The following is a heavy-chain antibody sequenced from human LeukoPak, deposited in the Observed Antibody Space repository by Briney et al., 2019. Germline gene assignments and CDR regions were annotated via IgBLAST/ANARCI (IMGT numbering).Heavy chain of an antibody. CDR2: IIPIFGTA. Sequence: SVKLSFKSSGATFSSYAISWVRRAPAQGLEWMGGIIPIFGTANYAQKFQGRVTITADESTSTAYMELSSLRSEDTAVYYCALCPYYDILTSYYFDYWGQGTLVTVSS. CDR1: GATFSSYA. CDR3: ALCPYYDILTSYYFDY. D-gene: IGHD3-9*01. V-gene: IGHV1-69*13. J-gene: IGHJ4*02.